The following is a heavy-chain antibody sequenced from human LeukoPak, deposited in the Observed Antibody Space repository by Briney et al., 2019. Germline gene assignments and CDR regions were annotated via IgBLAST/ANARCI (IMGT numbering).Heavy chain of an antibody. CDR3: AKDLSRYYYGMDV. J-gene: IGHJ6*04. Sequence: GGSLRLSCAASGFNFNSYGMTWVRQAPGRGLEWVSSISGSGGRTYYADSVKGRFTISRDNSKNTVYLQMNSLRAEDTAVYYCAKDLSRYYYGMDVWGKGTTVTVSS. V-gene: IGHV3-23*01. CDR2: ISGSGGRT. CDR1: GFNFNSYG.